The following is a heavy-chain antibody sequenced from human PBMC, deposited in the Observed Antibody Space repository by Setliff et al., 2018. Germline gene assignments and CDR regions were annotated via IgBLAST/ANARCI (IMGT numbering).Heavy chain of an antibody. CDR3: ARMSGFLYMDV. V-gene: IGHV4-39*01. Sequence: PSETLSLTCTVSGASLSSGTYYWGWIRQPPGKGLEWIGRIYYRGDTYYNASLKGRLTISVDTAQNQFSLRLTSVTAADTAVYHCARMSGFLYMDVWGKGTPVTVSS. CDR1: GASLSSGTYY. J-gene: IGHJ6*03. CDR2: IYYRGDT. D-gene: IGHD3-3*01.